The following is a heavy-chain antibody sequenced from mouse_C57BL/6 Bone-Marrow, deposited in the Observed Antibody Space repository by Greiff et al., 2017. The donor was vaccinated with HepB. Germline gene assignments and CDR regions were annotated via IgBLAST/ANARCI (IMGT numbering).Heavy chain of an antibody. CDR3: ARLIGSRGDY. V-gene: IGHV1-64*01. J-gene: IGHJ2*01. CDR1: GYTFTSYW. D-gene: IGHD1-1*01. CDR2: IHPNSGST. Sequence: QVHVKQPGAELVKPGASVKLSCKASGYTFTSYWMHWVKQRPGQGLEWIGMIHPNSGSTNYNEKFKSKATLTVDKSSSTAYMQLSSLTSEDSAVYYCARLIGSRGDYWGQGTTLTVSS.